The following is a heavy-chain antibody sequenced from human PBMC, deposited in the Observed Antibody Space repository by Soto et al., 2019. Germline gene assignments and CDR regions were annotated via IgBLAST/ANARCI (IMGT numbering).Heavy chain of an antibody. Sequence: ASVKVSCKASGGTFSRHPISWVRQAPGQGLEWMGGIIPFSDTTNYAQKFQGRVTISADESTSTACMELSSLRSDDTAVYYCTREGCKYGRPANFDSWGQGTLVTVSS. CDR1: GGTFSRHP. V-gene: IGHV1-69*13. CDR2: IIPFSDTT. D-gene: IGHD3-10*01. CDR3: TREGCKYGRPANFDS. J-gene: IGHJ4*02.